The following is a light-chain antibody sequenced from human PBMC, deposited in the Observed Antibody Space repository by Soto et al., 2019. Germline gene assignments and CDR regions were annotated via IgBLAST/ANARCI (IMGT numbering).Light chain of an antibody. CDR2: GAS. CDR3: QQYDSSPRT. J-gene: IGKJ1*01. Sequence: PGDRVTMTCRASQSISSWLAWYQQKPGQAPRLLISGASSRAADIPDRFSGSGSGTDFTLTINRLEPEDFAVYYCQQYDSSPRTFGQGTKVDIK. CDR1: QSISSW. V-gene: IGKV3-20*01.